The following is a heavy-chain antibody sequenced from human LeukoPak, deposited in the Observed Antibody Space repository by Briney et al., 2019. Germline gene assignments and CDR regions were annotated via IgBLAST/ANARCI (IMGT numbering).Heavy chain of an antibody. V-gene: IGHV3-23*01. Sequence: GGSLRLSCAASGFTFSSYAMSWVRQAPGKGLEWLSSISGSGSSTFYADSVKGRFTISRDNSKNTLYLQMISLRADDTAVYFCAKVDGITIFEVFDYWGQGTLVTVSS. CDR3: AKVDGITIFEVFDY. J-gene: IGHJ4*02. D-gene: IGHD3-3*01. CDR2: ISGSGSST. CDR1: GFTFSSYA.